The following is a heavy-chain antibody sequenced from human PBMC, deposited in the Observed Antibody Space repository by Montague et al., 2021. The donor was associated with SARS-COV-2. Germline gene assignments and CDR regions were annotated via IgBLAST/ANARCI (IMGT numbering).Heavy chain of an antibody. CDR2: VYPSGNT. CDR1: GASVTTGHYY. Sequence: TLSLTCTVSGASVTTGHYYWGWIRQPAGKGLEWIGRVYPSGNTNYNPSLRSRVSISVDMSKNQISLKLSSVTAADTAVYYCARVRGAALYFGEVGYYGMVVWGQGTTATVSS. V-gene: IGHV4-61*02. CDR3: ARVRGAALYFGEVGYYGMVV. J-gene: IGHJ6*02. D-gene: IGHD3-10*01.